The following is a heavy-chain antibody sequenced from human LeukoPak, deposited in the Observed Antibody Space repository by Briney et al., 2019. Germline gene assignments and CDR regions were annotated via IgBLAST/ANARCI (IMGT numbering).Heavy chain of an antibody. CDR2: ISSSSSTI. Sequence: GGSLRLSCAASGFTFNSYIINWVRQAPGKGLEWVSYISSSSSTIYYADSVKGRFTISRDNAKNSLYLQMNSLRAEDTAVYYCARGSYYFDYWGQGTLVTVSS. CDR1: GFTFNSYI. CDR3: ARGSYYFDY. D-gene: IGHD3-16*02. J-gene: IGHJ4*02. V-gene: IGHV3-48*01.